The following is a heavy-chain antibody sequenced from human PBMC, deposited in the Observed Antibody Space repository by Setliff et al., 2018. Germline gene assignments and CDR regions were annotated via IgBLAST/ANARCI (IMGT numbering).Heavy chain of an antibody. Sequence: ASVKVSCKASGCTFVGYYLHWVRQAPGQGLEWMGWINPKTGGTNYAQKFQGRVTMTRDASINTAFMHLSSLKSDDMAVYYCAREPYDYIWGSYRSPYFDHWGQGALVTVLL. J-gene: IGHJ4*02. V-gene: IGHV1-2*02. CDR2: INPKTGGT. CDR3: AREPYDYIWGSYRSPYFDH. CDR1: GCTFVGYY. D-gene: IGHD3-16*02.